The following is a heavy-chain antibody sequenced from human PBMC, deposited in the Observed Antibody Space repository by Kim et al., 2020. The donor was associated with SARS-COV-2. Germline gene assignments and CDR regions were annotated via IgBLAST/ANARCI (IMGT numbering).Heavy chain of an antibody. CDR2: ISYDGSNK. CDR1: GFTFSSYA. CDR3: AEIGSAMGVDY. V-gene: IGHV3-30*04. D-gene: IGHD5-18*01. Sequence: GGSLRLSCAASGFTFSSYAMHWVRQAPGKGLEWVAVISYDGSNKYYADSVKGRFTISRDNSKNTLYLQMNSLRAEDTAVYYCAEIGSAMGVDYWGQGTLVTVSS. J-gene: IGHJ4*02.